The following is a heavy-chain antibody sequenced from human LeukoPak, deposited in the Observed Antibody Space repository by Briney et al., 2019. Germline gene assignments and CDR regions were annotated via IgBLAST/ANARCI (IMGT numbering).Heavy chain of an antibody. CDR3: ARTGGYNFGYVFYFDY. V-gene: IGHV4-39*06. J-gene: IGHJ4*02. Sequence: KASETLSLTCTVSGGSISSSSHYWGWIRQPPGQGLEWIGSISNSGSTYYNPSLKSRVTISVDTSKNQFALKLSSVTAADTALYYCARTGGYNFGYVFYFDYWGQGTLVTVSS. CDR1: GGSISSSSHY. D-gene: IGHD5-18*01. CDR2: ISNSGST.